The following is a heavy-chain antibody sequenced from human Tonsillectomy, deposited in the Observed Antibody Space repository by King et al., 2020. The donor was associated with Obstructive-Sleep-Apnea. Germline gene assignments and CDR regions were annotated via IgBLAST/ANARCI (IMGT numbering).Heavy chain of an antibody. Sequence: QLVQSGGGVVQPGRSLRLSCAASGFTFRSYAMHWGRQSPGRGVEWVAVFSSHENFNFYTECVKGRFTVSIDNSKNTLYLQMNSLRAEDTAVYYCARAHITGTTAYFDYWGQGTLVTVSS. D-gene: IGHD1-20*01. CDR1: GFTFRSYA. CDR3: ARAHITGTTAYFDY. J-gene: IGHJ4*02. CDR2: FSSHENFN. V-gene: IGHV3-33*01.